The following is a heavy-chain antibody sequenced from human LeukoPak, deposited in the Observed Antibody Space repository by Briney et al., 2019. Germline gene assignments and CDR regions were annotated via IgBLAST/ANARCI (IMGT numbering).Heavy chain of an antibody. Sequence: PGGSLRLSCAASGFTFRSYAMSWVRQAPGKGLEWVSAISGSGGSADYADAVKGRFTISRDNSKNTLYLQMNSLRAEDTAVYYCAIEGSGRRYNWFDPWGQGTLVTVSS. V-gene: IGHV3-23*01. CDR2: ISGSGGSA. D-gene: IGHD3-10*01. CDR1: GFTFRSYA. CDR3: AIEGSGRRYNWFDP. J-gene: IGHJ5*02.